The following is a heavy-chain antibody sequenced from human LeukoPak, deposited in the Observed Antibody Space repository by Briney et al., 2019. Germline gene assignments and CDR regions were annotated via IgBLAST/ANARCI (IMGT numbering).Heavy chain of an antibody. Sequence: ASVKVSCKASGYTFTSYALHRVRQAPGQRLEWMGWINAGNGNTKYSQKFQGRVTITRDTSASTAYMELSSLRSEDTAVYYCARGSSGWYGRYYFDYWGQGTLVTVSS. CDR2: INAGNGNT. CDR1: GYTFTSYA. D-gene: IGHD6-19*01. CDR3: ARGSSGWYGRYYFDY. V-gene: IGHV1-3*01. J-gene: IGHJ4*02.